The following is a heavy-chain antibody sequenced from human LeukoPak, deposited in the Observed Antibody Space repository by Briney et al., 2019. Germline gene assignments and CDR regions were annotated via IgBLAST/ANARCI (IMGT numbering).Heavy chain of an antibody. Sequence: GGSLRLSCAASGFTFSSYSMNWVRQAPGKGLEWVSSISSSRRYIYYADSVKGRFTISRDNAKNSLYLQMNSLRAEDTAVYYCASDWGLDYWGQGTLVTVSS. CDR3: ASDWGLDY. D-gene: IGHD3-16*01. CDR2: ISSSRRYI. J-gene: IGHJ4*02. CDR1: GFTFSSYS. V-gene: IGHV3-21*01.